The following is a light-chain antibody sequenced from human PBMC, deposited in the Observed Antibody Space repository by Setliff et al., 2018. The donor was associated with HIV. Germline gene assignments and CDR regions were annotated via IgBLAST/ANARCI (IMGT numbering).Light chain of an antibody. V-gene: IGKV4-1*01. Sequence: DIVMTQSPDSLTVSLGGRATINCKSSQSLLYDSKNKNYLTWYQHKTGQPPKLLIYWASARETGVPDRFNGSGSGTDFTLTISNLQAEDVAVYFCQQHFTIPWTFGQGTKV. CDR3: QQHFTIPWT. J-gene: IGKJ1*01. CDR1: QSLLYDSKNKNY. CDR2: WAS.